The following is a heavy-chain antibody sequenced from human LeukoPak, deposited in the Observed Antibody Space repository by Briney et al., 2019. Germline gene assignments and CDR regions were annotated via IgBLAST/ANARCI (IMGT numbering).Heavy chain of an antibody. J-gene: IGHJ6*03. CDR2: ISGSGGST. D-gene: IGHD2-2*01. CDR1: GFTFSSYA. V-gene: IGHV3-23*01. Sequence: SGGSLRLSCAASGFTFSSYAMSWVRQAPGKGLEWVSAISGSGGSTYYADSVKGRFTISRDNSKNTLYLQMNSLRAEDTAVYYCAKDQVVPAAILRGYYYYYMDVWGKGTTVTVSS. CDR3: AKDQVVPAAILRGYYYYYMDV.